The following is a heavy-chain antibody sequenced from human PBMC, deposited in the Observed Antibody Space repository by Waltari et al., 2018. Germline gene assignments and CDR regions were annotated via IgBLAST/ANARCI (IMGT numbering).Heavy chain of an antibody. J-gene: IGHJ4*02. CDR2: IWYDGSNK. Sequence: QVQLVESGGDVVQPGRSLRLSCAASGFTFSSYGMHWVRQAPGKGLEWVAVIWYDGSNKYYADSVKGRFTISRDNSKNTLYLQMNSLRSEDTAVYYCATVRQGFGELLRWGQGTLVTVSS. CDR3: ATVRQGFGELLR. V-gene: IGHV3-33*08. CDR1: GFTFSSYG. D-gene: IGHD3-10*01.